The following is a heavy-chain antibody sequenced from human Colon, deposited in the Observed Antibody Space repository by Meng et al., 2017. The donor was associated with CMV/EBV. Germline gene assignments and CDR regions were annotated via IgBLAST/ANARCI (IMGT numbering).Heavy chain of an antibody. V-gene: IGHV4-39*07. CDR3: AKDAGHIAARPYVLDF. D-gene: IGHD6-6*01. J-gene: IGHJ4*02. CDR1: GGSINTNTYY. Sequence: SETLSLTCSVSGGSINTNTYYWAWIRQPPGKGLEYIGCMSFSGSIYYNPSLKSRVIISEDTSRTQVSLKLRSVTAADTAVYYCAKDAGHIAARPYVLDFWGPGKLVTVSS. CDR2: MSFSGSI.